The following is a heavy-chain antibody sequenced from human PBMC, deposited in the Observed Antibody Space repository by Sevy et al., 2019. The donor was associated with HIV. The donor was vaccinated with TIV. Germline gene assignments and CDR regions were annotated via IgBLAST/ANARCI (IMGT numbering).Heavy chain of an antibody. Sequence: SETLSLTCAVYGGSFSGYYWSWIRQPPGKGLEWIGEINHSGSTNYNPSLKSRVTISVDRSKNQFSLKLSSVTAADTAVYYCARGDHCSGGSCYSGAFDIWGQGTMVTVSS. CDR2: INHSGST. CDR1: GGSFSGYY. J-gene: IGHJ3*02. CDR3: ARGDHCSGGSCYSGAFDI. V-gene: IGHV4-34*01. D-gene: IGHD2-15*01.